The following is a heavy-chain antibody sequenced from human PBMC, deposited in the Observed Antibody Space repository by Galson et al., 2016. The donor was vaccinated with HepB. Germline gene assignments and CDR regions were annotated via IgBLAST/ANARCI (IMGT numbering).Heavy chain of an antibody. CDR2: ITSSGSYI. CDR1: GFPFTTYS. CDR3: ARDRGFLGDLGY. V-gene: IGHV3-21*01. D-gene: IGHD3-3*01. Sequence: SLRLSCAASGFPFTTYSMNWVRQAPGRGLEWVSSITSSGSYIYYANSVKGRFTISRDNAENSLYLQMNSLRAEDTAVYYCARDRGFLGDLGYWGQGTLVTVSS. J-gene: IGHJ4*02.